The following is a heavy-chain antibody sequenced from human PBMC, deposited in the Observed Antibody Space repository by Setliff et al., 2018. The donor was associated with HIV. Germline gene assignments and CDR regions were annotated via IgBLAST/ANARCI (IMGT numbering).Heavy chain of an antibody. J-gene: IGHJ4*02. D-gene: IGHD3-3*01. CDR1: GSSLTRSSFY. CDR2: IYYTGTT. CDR3: ARGNYYNLWADPFDY. V-gene: IGHV4-39*07. Sequence: SETLSLTCSVSGSSLTRSSFYWGWIRQPPGKGLEWIGNIYYTGTTYYNSSLNSRVRISVDTSTNQFSLNLSSVTAADTAVYYCARGNYYNLWADPFDYWGQGTLVTVSS.